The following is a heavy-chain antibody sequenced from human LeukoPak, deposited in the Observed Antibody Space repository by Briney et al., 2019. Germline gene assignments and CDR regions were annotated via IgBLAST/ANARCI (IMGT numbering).Heavy chain of an antibody. D-gene: IGHD2-2*01. Sequence: GGSLRLSCAASGFTFAGYAMSWVRQAPGKGLEWVSAISGSGSTTYYADSVKGRFTISRDNAKNSLYLQMNSLRAEDTAVYYCARSTASFVGYWGQGTLVTVSS. CDR1: GFTFAGYA. CDR2: ISGSGSTT. CDR3: ARSTASFVGY. J-gene: IGHJ4*02. V-gene: IGHV3-23*01.